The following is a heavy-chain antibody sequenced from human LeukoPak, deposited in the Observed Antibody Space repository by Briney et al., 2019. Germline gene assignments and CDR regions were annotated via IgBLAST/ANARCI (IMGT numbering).Heavy chain of an antibody. Sequence: GGSLRLSCTASGFTFSIYAMSWVRQAPGRGLEWVSAITSSGDTTFYADSMRGRFTISRGNSKNTLYLQMSSLRAEDTAVFYCAKDRPNYFGSNGHYYRRNGDSWGQGTLVTVSS. CDR1: GFTFSIYA. CDR2: ITSSGDTT. V-gene: IGHV3-23*01. J-gene: IGHJ5*01. D-gene: IGHD3-10*01. CDR3: AKDRPNYFGSNGHYYRRNGDS.